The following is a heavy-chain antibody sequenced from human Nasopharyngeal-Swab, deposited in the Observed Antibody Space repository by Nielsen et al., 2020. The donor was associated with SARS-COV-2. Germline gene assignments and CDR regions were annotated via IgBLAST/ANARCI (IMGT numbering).Heavy chain of an antibody. CDR1: GFTFSSYG. D-gene: IGHD3-16*01. Sequence: GESLTISCAASGFTFSSYGMHWVRQAPGKGLEWVAVIWYDGSNKYYADSVKGRFTISRDNSKNTLYLQMNSLRAEDTAVYYCARGAHLADYWGQGTLVTVSS. J-gene: IGHJ4*02. CDR3: ARGAHLADY. CDR2: IWYDGSNK. V-gene: IGHV3-33*01.